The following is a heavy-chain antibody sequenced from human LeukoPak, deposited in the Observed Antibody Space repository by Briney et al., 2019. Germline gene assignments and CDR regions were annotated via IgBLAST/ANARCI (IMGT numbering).Heavy chain of an antibody. CDR2: MNPNSGNT. CDR3: ARAFWSGYSDFDY. J-gene: IGHJ4*02. Sequence: ASVKVSCKASGYTFTSYEINWVRQATGQGLEWMGWMNPNSGNTGYAQKFQGRVTMTRNTSISTAYMELSSLRSEDTAVYYCARAFWSGYSDFDYWGQGTLVTVSS. V-gene: IGHV1-8*01. D-gene: IGHD3-3*01. CDR1: GYTFTSYE.